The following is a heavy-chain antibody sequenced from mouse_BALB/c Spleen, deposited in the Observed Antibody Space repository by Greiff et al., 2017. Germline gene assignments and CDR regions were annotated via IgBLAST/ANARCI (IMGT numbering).Heavy chain of an antibody. J-gene: IGHJ1*01. V-gene: IGHV1S137*01. CDR2: ISPYYGDA. CDR3: ARGGGLRRYFDV. CDR1: GYTFTDSA. Sequence: VQLQQSGAELVRPGVSVKMSCTGSGYTFTDSAMHWVKQRPAKRLEWIGIISPYYGDASYDQKFKGKATMTVDKSSSTAYMQLTRLTSEESAIYYCARGGGLRRYFDVWGAGTTVNVSS. D-gene: IGHD2-2*01.